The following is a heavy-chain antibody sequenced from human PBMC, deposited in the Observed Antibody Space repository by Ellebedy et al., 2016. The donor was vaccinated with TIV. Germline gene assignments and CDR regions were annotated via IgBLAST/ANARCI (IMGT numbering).Heavy chain of an antibody. V-gene: IGHV3-11*01. CDR3: ARSIAAAETAFDY. Sequence: GESLKISCAASGFTFSDYYMSWIRQAPGKGLEWVSYISSSGSTIYYADSVKGRFTISRDNAKNSLYLQMNSLRAEDTAVYYCARSIAAAETAFDYWGQGTLVTVSS. CDR2: ISSSGSTI. J-gene: IGHJ4*02. CDR1: GFTFSDYY. D-gene: IGHD6-13*01.